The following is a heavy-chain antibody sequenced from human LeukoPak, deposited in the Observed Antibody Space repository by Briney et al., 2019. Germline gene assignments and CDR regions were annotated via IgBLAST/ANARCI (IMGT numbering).Heavy chain of an antibody. CDR3: ARDEAWGYCSESSCHAELGNNWLDP. CDR1: GGTFSSYG. D-gene: IGHD2-15*01. CDR2: ISGYNGNT. V-gene: IGHV1-18*01. J-gene: IGHJ5*02. Sequence: ASVKVSRKASGGTFSSYGISWVRQAPGQGLEWMGWISGYNGNTNYAQKLQGRVTMTTDTYTSTAYMELRSLRSDDTAVYYCARDEAWGYCSESSCHAELGNNWLDPWGQGTLVTVSS.